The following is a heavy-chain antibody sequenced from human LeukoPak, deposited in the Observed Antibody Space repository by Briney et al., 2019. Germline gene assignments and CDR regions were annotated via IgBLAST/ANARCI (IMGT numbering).Heavy chain of an antibody. Sequence: QSGGSLRLSCAASGFTFHTYTMHWVRQSPGNGLEWVAVISYDGNHIDYAASVQGRFTISRDITKNTLYLEMRGLRDEDTAVYYCARGRVQIWYYVGTFDIWGQGALVTVSS. CDR3: ARGRVQIWYYVGTFDI. V-gene: IGHV3-30-3*01. J-gene: IGHJ4*02. CDR2: ISYDGNHI. D-gene: IGHD3-10*02. CDR1: GFTFHTYT.